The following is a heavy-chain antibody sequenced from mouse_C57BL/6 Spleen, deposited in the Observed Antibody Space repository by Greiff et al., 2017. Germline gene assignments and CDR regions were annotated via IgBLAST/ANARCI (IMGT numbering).Heavy chain of an antibody. J-gene: IGHJ2*01. D-gene: IGHD2-13*01. Sequence: QVQLQQPGAELVRPGSSVKLSCKASGYTFTSYWMHWVKQRPIQGLEWIGNIDPSDSVTHYNQQFKDKATLTVDNSSSTAYMQLSSLTSEDSAVYYCARGGYGDSYFDYTGEDTTLTLSS. CDR3: ARGGYGDSYFDY. CDR1: GYTFTSYW. V-gene: IGHV1-52*01. CDR2: IDPSDSVT.